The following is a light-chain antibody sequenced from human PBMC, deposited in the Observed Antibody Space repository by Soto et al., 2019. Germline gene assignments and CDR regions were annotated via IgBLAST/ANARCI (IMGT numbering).Light chain of an antibody. CDR3: QQYNQWPPFT. J-gene: IGKJ3*01. CDR1: QSVRSS. V-gene: IGKV3-15*01. Sequence: EIVMTQSPVTLSVSPGERATLSCRASQSVRSSLAWYQHKPGQVPRLLIYGASTRATGVPVRFSGSGSGTDFTLTISSLQAEDVAVYYCQQYNQWPPFTFGPGTKVDIK. CDR2: GAS.